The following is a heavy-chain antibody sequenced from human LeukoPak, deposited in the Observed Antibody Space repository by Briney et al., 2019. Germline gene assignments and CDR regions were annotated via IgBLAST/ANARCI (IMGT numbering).Heavy chain of an antibody. V-gene: IGHV4-59*12. CDR1: GGSTSSFY. J-gene: IGHJ3*02. Sequence: PSETLSLTCTVSGGSTSSFYWSWIRQPPGKGLEWIGYIYDSGSTNYNPFLKSRVTISVDTSKNQFSLRLSSLTYADTAVYYCARDDGYSSSWYAFDIWGQGTLVTVSS. CDR2: IYDSGST. D-gene: IGHD6-13*01. CDR3: ARDDGYSSSWYAFDI.